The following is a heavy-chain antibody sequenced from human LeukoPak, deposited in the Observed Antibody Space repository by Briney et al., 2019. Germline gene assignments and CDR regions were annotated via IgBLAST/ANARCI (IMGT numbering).Heavy chain of an antibody. Sequence: ASVKVSCKASGYTFTSYAINWVRQATGQGLEWMGWMNPNSGNTGYAQKFQGRVTMTRNTSISTAYMELSSLRSEDTAVYYCARGPLRYFDWLEADCYGMDVWGQGTTVTVSS. CDR3: ARGPLRYFDWLEADCYGMDV. D-gene: IGHD3-9*01. V-gene: IGHV1-8*01. CDR2: MNPNSGNT. J-gene: IGHJ6*02. CDR1: GYTFTSYA.